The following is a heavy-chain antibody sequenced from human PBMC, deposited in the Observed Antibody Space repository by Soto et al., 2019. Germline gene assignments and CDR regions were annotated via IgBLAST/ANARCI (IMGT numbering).Heavy chain of an antibody. CDR3: ATWPTERIFGVVWGY. J-gene: IGHJ4*02. D-gene: IGHD3-3*01. Sequence: GGSLRLSCAASGFTFSDYYMSWIRQAPGKGLEWVSYISSSGSTIYYADSVKGRFTISRDNAKNSLYLQMNSLRAEDTAVYYCATWPTERIFGVVWGYWGQGTLVTVSS. CDR1: GFTFSDYY. V-gene: IGHV3-11*01. CDR2: ISSSGSTI.